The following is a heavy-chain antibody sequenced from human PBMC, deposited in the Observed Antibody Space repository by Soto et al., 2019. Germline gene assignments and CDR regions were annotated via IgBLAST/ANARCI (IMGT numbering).Heavy chain of an antibody. CDR1: GFTFSSYA. D-gene: IGHD2-15*01. Sequence: PGGSLRLSCAASGFTFSSYAMHWVRQAPGKGLEWVAVISYDGSNKYYADSVKGRFTISRGNSKNTLYLQMNSLRAEDTAVYYCAGGRDYYYYGMDVWGQATTVTISS. CDR3: AGGRDYYYYGMDV. CDR2: ISYDGSNK. V-gene: IGHV3-30-3*01. J-gene: IGHJ6*02.